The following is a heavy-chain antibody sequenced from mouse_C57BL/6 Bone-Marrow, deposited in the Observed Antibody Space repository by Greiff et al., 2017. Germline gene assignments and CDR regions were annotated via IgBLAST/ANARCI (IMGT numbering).Heavy chain of an antibody. V-gene: IGHV1-5*01. D-gene: IGHD1-1*01. Sequence: VQLQQSGTVLARPGASVKMSCKTSGYTFTSYWMHWVKQRPGQGLEWIGAIYPGNSDTSYNQKFKGKAKLTAVTSASTAYMELSSLTNEDSAVYYCTRDYYGSSAWDFDVWGTGTTVTVSS. CDR3: TRDYYGSSAWDFDV. J-gene: IGHJ1*03. CDR1: GYTFTSYW. CDR2: IYPGNSDT.